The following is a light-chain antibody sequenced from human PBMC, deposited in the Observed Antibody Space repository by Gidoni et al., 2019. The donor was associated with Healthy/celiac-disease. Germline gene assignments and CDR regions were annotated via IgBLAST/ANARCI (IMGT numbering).Light chain of an antibody. V-gene: IGKV1-39*01. Sequence: DTQMNQSPSSLSASVGDRVTITCRASQSISSYLNWYQQKPGKAPKLLIYAASSLQSGVPSRFSGSGSGTDFTLTISSLQPEDFATYYCQQSYSTPPRTFGGGTKVEIK. J-gene: IGKJ4*01. CDR3: QQSYSTPPRT. CDR2: AAS. CDR1: QSISSY.